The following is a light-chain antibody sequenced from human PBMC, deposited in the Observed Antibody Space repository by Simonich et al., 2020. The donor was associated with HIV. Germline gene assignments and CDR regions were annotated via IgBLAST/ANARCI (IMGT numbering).Light chain of an antibody. V-gene: IGKV3-15*01. Sequence: EIVMTQSPATLSVSPGERDTLSCRASQSISSNLAWYQQRPGQAPRLLIYGASTRATGFPARFSGSGAGTEFTLTISSMQTEDFAVYYCQQYNSWPTFGGGTKVEIK. J-gene: IGKJ4*01. CDR1: QSISSN. CDR3: QQYNSWPT. CDR2: GAS.